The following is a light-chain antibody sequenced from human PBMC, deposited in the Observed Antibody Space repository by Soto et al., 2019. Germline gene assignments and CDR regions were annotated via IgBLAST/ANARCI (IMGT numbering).Light chain of an antibody. CDR3: QQYSNYRWT. CDR2: DAS. V-gene: IGKV1-5*01. J-gene: IGKJ1*01. Sequence: DIQMTQCPSPLSASVGDRITITCRASQTISDWLGWYQQKPGKAPKVLIYDASSLESGVPSRFSGSGSGTEFTLTISSLQPDDFATYYCQQYSNYRWTFGQGTKV. CDR1: QTISDW.